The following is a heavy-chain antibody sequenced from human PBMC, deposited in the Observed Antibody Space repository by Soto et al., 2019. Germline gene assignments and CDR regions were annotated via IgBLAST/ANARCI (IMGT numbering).Heavy chain of an antibody. CDR3: VTEHNVRGFDP. J-gene: IGHJ5*02. D-gene: IGHD1-26*01. V-gene: IGHV1-8*01. Sequence: QVQLVQSGAEVKKPGASVKVSCKASGYSFTSYDIIWVRQATGQGPEWMGWMNPNSGNTGNAQKFQGRGTMTRNTSLRTADRELRSVRTEDPAVYNCVTEHNVRGFDPWGQGTLVTVSS. CDR1: GYSFTSYD. CDR2: MNPNSGNT.